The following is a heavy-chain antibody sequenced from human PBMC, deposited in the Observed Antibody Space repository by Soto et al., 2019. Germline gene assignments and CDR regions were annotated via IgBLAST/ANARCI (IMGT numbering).Heavy chain of an antibody. CDR3: ASPRLSADGTTPIDY. Sequence: QVQLVESGGGVVQPGRSLRLSCAASGFTFSSYAMHWVRQAPGKGLEWVAVISYDGSNKYYADSVKGRFTISRDNSNNTLYLQMTSLRAEDTAVYYSASPRLSADGTTPIDYWGQGNLVTVSA. J-gene: IGHJ4*02. CDR1: GFTFSSYA. CDR2: ISYDGSNK. V-gene: IGHV3-30-3*01. D-gene: IGHD1-1*01.